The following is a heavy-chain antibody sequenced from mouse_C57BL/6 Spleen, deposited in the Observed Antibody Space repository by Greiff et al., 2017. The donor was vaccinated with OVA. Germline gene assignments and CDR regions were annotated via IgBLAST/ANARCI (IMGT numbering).Heavy chain of an antibody. CDR3: AGYYGYDVRFAY. V-gene: IGHV14-3*01. J-gene: IGHJ3*01. Sequence: EVKLQQSVAELVRPGASVKLSCTASGFTIKNTYMHWVKQRPEQGLEWIGRIDPANGNTKYAPKFQGKATITADTSSTTAYLQLSSLTSDDTAIYYCAGYYGYDVRFAYWGQGTLVTVSA. D-gene: IGHD2-2*01. CDR2: IDPANGNT. CDR1: GFTIKNTY.